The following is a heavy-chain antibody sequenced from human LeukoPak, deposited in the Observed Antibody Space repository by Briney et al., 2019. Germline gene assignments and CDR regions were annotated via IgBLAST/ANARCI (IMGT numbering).Heavy chain of an antibody. V-gene: IGHV1-2*02. CDR1: GYTFTGYY. Sequence: GASVKVSCKASGYTFTGYYMHWVQQAPGQGLEWMGWINPNSGGTNYAQKFQGRVTMTRDTSISTAYMELSRLRSDDTAVYYCTTYCSGDSCSFFDYWGQGTLVTVSS. J-gene: IGHJ4*02. CDR2: INPNSGGT. D-gene: IGHD2-15*01. CDR3: TTYCSGDSCSFFDY.